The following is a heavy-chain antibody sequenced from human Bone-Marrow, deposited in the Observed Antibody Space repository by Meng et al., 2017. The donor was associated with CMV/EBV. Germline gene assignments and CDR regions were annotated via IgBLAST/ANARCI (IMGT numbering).Heavy chain of an antibody. D-gene: IGHD6-13*01. J-gene: IGHJ6*02. Sequence: GESLKISCAASGFTFSSYWMSWVRQAPGKGLEWVANIKQDGSEKYYVDSVKGRFTISRDNAKNSLYLQMNSLRAEDTAVYYCARPIAAAGKLPPGYYGMDVWGQGTTVTVSS. V-gene: IGHV3-7*01. CDR1: GFTFSSYW. CDR2: IKQDGSEK. CDR3: ARPIAAAGKLPPGYYGMDV.